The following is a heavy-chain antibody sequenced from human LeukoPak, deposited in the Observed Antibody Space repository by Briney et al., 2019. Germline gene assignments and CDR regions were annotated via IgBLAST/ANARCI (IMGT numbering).Heavy chain of an antibody. CDR3: AREGANILTGYYDGGEIDY. J-gene: IGHJ4*02. Sequence: PSETLSLTCTVSGGSISSSSYYWGWIRQPPGKGPEWIGSIYYSGSTYYNPSLKSRVTISVDTSKNQFSLKLSSVTAADTAVYYCAREGANILTGYYDGGEIDYWGQGTLVTVSS. CDR1: GGSISSSSYY. V-gene: IGHV4-39*02. D-gene: IGHD3-9*01. CDR2: IYYSGST.